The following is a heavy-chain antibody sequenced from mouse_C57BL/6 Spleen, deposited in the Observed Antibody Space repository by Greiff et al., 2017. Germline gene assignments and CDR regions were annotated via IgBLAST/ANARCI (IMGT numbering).Heavy chain of an antibody. CDR3: ARNFLLGFDY. J-gene: IGHJ2*01. V-gene: IGHV2-2*01. D-gene: IGHD2-10*01. Sequence: VQLVESGPGLVQPSQSLSITCTVSGFSLTSYGVHWVRQSPGKGLEWLGVIWSGGSTDYNAAFISRLSISKDNSKSQVFFKMNSLQADDTAIYYCARNFLLGFDYWGQGTTLTVSS. CDR2: IWSGGST. CDR1: GFSLTSYG.